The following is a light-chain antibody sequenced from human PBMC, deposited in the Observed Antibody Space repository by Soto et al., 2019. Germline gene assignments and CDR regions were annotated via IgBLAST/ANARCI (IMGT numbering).Light chain of an antibody. J-gene: IGLJ1*01. CDR2: DVS. Sequence: QSVLTQPASVSGSPGQSITISCTGTSSDVGGYNYVSWYQQHPGKAPKFMIYDVSNRPSGVSNRFSGSKSGNTASLTISGLQAEDEADYYCCSYTPSNTRQLFFGPGTKFTVL. CDR1: SSDVGGYNY. CDR3: CSYTPSNTRQLF. V-gene: IGLV2-14*01.